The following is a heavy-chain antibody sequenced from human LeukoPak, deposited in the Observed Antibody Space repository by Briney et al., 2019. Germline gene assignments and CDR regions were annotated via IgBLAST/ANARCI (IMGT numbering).Heavy chain of an antibody. CDR2: INPNSGGT. Sequence: ASVKVSCKASGYTFTGYYMHWVRQAPGQGLEWMGWINPNSGGTNYAQKFQGRVTMTRDTSISTAYMELSRLRSDDTAVYYCARDQTKWEPLRRRDYYYMDVWGKGTTVTVSS. J-gene: IGHJ6*03. CDR3: ARDQTKWEPLRRRDYYYMDV. V-gene: IGHV1-2*02. CDR1: GYTFTGYY. D-gene: IGHD1-26*01.